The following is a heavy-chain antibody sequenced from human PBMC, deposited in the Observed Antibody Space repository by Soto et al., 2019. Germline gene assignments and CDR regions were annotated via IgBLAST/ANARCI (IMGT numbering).Heavy chain of an antibody. V-gene: IGHV3-30-3*01. CDR1: GFSITSYA. CDR2: ISPYGNGK. Sequence: GGSLRLSCAVSGFSITSYASSWVRQPPGKGLEWVGIISPYGNGKYYAGSVRGRFTISRDTSKNTLYLQMNSLRVEDTAVYYCARDRAKDSGFDYPAYWGQGTLVTVSS. J-gene: IGHJ4*02. D-gene: IGHD5-12*01. CDR3: ARDRAKDSGFDYPAY.